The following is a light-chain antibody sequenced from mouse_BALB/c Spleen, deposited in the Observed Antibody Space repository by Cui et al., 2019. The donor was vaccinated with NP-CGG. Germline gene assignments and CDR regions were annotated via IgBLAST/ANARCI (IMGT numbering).Light chain of an antibody. Sequence: QAVVTQESALTTSPGETVTLTCRSSTGAVTTNNYANWVQEKPDHLFTVLIGGTNNRTPGVPARFSGSLIGDNAALTITGAQTEDEAIYFCALWYSNHWVFGGGTKLTVL. CDR2: GTN. J-gene: IGLJ1*01. CDR3: ALWYSNHWV. CDR1: TGAVTTNNY. V-gene: IGLV1*01.